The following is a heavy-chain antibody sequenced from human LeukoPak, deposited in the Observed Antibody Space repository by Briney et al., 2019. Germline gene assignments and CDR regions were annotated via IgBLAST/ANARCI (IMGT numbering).Heavy chain of an antibody. Sequence: SQTLSLTCTVSGGPISSGNNYWSWIRQPAGKGLEWIGLFYSGENIHYNPSLKSRVTISVDTSKSHFSLHLSSVTAADTAVYYCARDSSGYYPPEYFQHWGQGTLVTVSS. J-gene: IGHJ1*01. V-gene: IGHV4-61*02. CDR3: ARDSSGYYPPEYFQH. CDR1: GGPISSGNNY. CDR2: FYSGENI. D-gene: IGHD3-22*01.